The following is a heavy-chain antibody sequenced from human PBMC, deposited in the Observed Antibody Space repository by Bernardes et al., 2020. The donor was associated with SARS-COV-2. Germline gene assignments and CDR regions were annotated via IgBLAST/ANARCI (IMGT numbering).Heavy chain of an antibody. J-gene: IGHJ6*02. Sequence: ASVKVSCKVSGYTLTDLSMHWVRQAPGKGLEWMGGFDPEDGETIYAQKFQGRVTMTEDTSTDTAYMELSSLRSEDTAVYYCATDQRYYDILTGRTYYYGMDVWGQGTTVTVSS. V-gene: IGHV1-24*01. CDR1: GYTLTDLS. D-gene: IGHD3-9*01. CDR2: FDPEDGET. CDR3: ATDQRYYDILTGRTYYYGMDV.